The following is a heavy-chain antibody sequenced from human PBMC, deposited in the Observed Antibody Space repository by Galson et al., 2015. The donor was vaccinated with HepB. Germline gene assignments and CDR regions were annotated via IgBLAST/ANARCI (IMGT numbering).Heavy chain of an antibody. CDR1: GGSITNYF. J-gene: IGHJ4*02. CDR3: AKGGGYFDY. CDR2: VSYSGST. V-gene: IGHV4-59*01. Sequence: ETLSLTCTVSGGSITNYFWTWIRQAPGKGLEWIGYVSYSGSTNYNPSLKSRLTISLDTSRNQFSLNLASVTAADTAVYYCAKGGGYFDYWGQGTRVTVSS.